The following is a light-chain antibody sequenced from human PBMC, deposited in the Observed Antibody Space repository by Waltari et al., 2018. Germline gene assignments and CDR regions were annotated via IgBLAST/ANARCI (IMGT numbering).Light chain of an antibody. CDR2: DVN. CDR1: SGVIGSYYY. CDR3: SSYTKDTRI. Sequence: QSALTQPASVSGSPGQSITISCTGASGVIGSYYYVSWYQQHPGNAPNLVIFDVNNRPSGVSNRCSASVSGNTASLTISGLQAEDEADYYCSSYTKDTRIFGGGTKLTVL. V-gene: IGLV2-14*03. J-gene: IGLJ2*01.